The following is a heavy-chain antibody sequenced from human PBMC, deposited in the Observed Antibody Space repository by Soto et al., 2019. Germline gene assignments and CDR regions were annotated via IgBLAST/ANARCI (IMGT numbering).Heavy chain of an antibody. CDR3: ARVSRYGDLYYYYYYGMDV. D-gene: IGHD4-17*01. J-gene: IGHJ6*02. CDR2: IIPIFGTA. V-gene: IGHV1-69*01. CDR1: GGTFSSYA. Sequence: QVQLVQSGAEVKKPGSSVKVSCKASGGTFSSYAISWVRQAPGQGLEWMGGIIPIFGTANYAQKFQGRVTITADESTSTAYMELSSLRSEDTAVYYCARVSRYGDLYYYYYYGMDVWGQGTTVTVSS.